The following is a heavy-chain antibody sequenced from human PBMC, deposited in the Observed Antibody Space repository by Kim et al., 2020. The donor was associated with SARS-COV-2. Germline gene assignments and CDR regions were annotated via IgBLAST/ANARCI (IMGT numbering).Heavy chain of an antibody. CDR2: ISSSSSYI. J-gene: IGHJ6*02. CDR3: ARDLGYSSSWYQTREDYYYYGMDV. D-gene: IGHD6-13*01. Sequence: GGSLRLSCAASGFTFSSYSMNWVRQAPGKGLEWVSSISSSSSYIYYADSVKGRFTISRDNAKNSLYLQMNSLRAEDTAVYYCARDLGYSSSWYQTREDYYYYGMDVWGQGTTVTVSS. V-gene: IGHV3-21*01. CDR1: GFTFSSYS.